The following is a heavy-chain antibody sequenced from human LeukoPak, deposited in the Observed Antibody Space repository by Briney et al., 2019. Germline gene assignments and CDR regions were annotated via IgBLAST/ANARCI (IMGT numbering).Heavy chain of an antibody. D-gene: IGHD6-19*01. CDR2: IYHSGST. Sequence: PSETLSLTCAVSGYSISSGYYWGWIRQPPGKGLEWIESIYHSGSTYYNPSLKSRVTISVDTSKNQFSLKLSSVTAADTAVYYCARDDQLRRGYSSGWYFYWGQGTLVTVSS. CDR3: ARDDQLRRGYSSGWYFY. J-gene: IGHJ4*02. V-gene: IGHV4-38-2*02. CDR1: GYSISSGYY.